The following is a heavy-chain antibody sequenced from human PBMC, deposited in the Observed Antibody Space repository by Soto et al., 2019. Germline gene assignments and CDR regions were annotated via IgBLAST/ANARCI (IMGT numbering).Heavy chain of an antibody. CDR2: IYYSGST. J-gene: IGHJ4*02. Sequence: TLSLTCTVSGGSISSGGYYWSWIRQHPGKGLEWIGYIYYSGSTYYNPSLKSRVTISVDTSKNQFSLKLSSVTAADTAVYYCARAPRDFWSGYYTLCYFDYWGQGTLVTVSS. CDR1: GGSISSGGYY. V-gene: IGHV4-31*03. CDR3: ARAPRDFWSGYYTLCYFDY. D-gene: IGHD3-3*01.